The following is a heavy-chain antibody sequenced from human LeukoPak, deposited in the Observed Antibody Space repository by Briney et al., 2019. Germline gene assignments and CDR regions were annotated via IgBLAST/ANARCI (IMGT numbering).Heavy chain of an antibody. CDR1: GASISGYY. D-gene: IGHD6-13*01. V-gene: IGHV4-59*01. CDR3: ARAYTTNWYNLFGY. CDR2: IHYTGSA. J-gene: IGHJ4*02. Sequence: SETLSLTCSVSGASISGYYWSWVRQPPGKGLEWIGFIHYTGSATYNPSLKSRVTMSVDTSKNQFSLKLSSVTAEDTAVYYCARAYTTNWYNLFGYWGQGTLVTVSS.